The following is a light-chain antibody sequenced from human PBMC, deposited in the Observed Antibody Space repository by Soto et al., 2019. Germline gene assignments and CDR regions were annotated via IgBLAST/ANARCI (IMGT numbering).Light chain of an antibody. V-gene: IGKV3-20*01. J-gene: IGKJ5*01. CDR1: QPVSSNL. CDR2: GVS. CDR3: QQYANSPIT. Sequence: VFTQSPGTLSLSPWESAALSCRASQPVSSNLLAWYQQKPGQAPRLLIYGVSSRASGIPDRFFGSGSGTDFTLTINRLEPEDFAVYYCQQYANSPITFGQGTRLEIK.